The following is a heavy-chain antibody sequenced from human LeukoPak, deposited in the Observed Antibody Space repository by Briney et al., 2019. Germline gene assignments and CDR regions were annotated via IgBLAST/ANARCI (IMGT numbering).Heavy chain of an antibody. D-gene: IGHD3-16*01. V-gene: IGHV3-23*01. CDR3: ATLLGSHTFSWYFDL. J-gene: IGHJ2*01. Sequence: SGGSLRLSCSASGFTLSSFGMTWVRQAPGKGLEWVSSISGTGSGTYYADSVKGRFTISRDNSKNTLYLQMNSLRAEDTAVYYCATLLGSHTFSWYFDLWGRGTLVTVSS. CDR1: GFTLSSFG. CDR2: ISGTGSGT.